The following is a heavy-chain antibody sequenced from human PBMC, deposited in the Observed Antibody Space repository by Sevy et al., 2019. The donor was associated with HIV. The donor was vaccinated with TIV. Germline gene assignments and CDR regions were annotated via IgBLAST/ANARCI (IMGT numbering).Heavy chain of an antibody. V-gene: IGHV3-11*01. CDR3: ARDNPYCGRDCFEGDAFDI. CDR2: ISSSGSTI. Sequence: GGSLRLSCTASGFTFSDYYMSWIRQAPGKGLEWVSYISSSGSTIYYADSVKGRFTISRDNAKNSLYLQMNSLRAEDTAVYYCARDNPYCGRDCFEGDAFDIWGQGTMVTVSS. CDR1: GFTFSDYY. D-gene: IGHD2-21*02. J-gene: IGHJ3*02.